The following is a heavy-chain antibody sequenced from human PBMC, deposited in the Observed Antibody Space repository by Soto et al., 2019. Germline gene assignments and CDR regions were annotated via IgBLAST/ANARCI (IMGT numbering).Heavy chain of an antibody. D-gene: IGHD2-15*01. CDR3: ARLDCSHNNCNGDYLQY. J-gene: IGHJ1*01. Sequence: QVQLVQSGAEVKKPGASVKVSCKASGYTFTTYGISWVRQAPGQGLEWMGWISAYNGGANYVQKFQGRVTMTTDTSTSTAYMELRSLTSDDTAMYYCARLDCSHNNCNGDYLQYWGQGSLVSVSS. CDR1: GYTFTTYG. V-gene: IGHV1-18*01. CDR2: ISAYNGGA.